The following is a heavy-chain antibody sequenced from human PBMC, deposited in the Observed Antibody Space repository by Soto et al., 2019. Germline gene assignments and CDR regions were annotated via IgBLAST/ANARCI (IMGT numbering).Heavy chain of an antibody. CDR1: GGTFSSYA. J-gene: IGHJ6*02. V-gene: IGHV1-69*01. D-gene: IGHD1-7*01. CDR3: ARDDPTGATIRYYFSYGMDV. CDR2: IIPICGTA. Sequence: QVQLVQSGAEVKKPGSSVKVSCTASGGTFSSYAISWVRQAPGQGLEWMGEIIPICGTANYAQKFQGRVTITADESTSAAYMELSSLRSEDTAVYDCARDDPTGATIRYYFSYGMDVWGQGTTVTVSS.